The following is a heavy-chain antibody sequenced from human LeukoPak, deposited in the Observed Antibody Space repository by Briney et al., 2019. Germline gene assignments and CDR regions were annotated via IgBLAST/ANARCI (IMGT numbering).Heavy chain of an antibody. CDR1: GGSISSGGFS. D-gene: IGHD3-22*01. V-gene: IGHV4-30-2*01. Sequence: SETLSLTCAVSGGSISSGGFSWSWIRQPPGKDLEWIGYILHSGNTYYNPSLKSRVTISVDRSKDLFSLKLTSVTAADTAIYFCARSPRQYYDTRGYVRYFDYWGQGTLFTVSS. CDR2: ILHSGNT. J-gene: IGHJ4*02. CDR3: ARSPRQYYDTRGYVRYFDY.